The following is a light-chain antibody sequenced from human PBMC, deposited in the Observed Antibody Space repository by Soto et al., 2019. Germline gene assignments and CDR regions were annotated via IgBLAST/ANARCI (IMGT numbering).Light chain of an antibody. CDR3: QHYATSPL. J-gene: IGKJ3*01. CDR1: QSVSDSY. CDR2: AS. V-gene: IGKV3-20*01. Sequence: EIVLTQSPGTLSLSPGERATLSCRASQSVSDSYLAWYQQKPGQAPRLLIYASSRATGIPDRFSGSGSGTDFSLTISRLEPELLAGYYCQHYATSPLFGPGTKVDIK.